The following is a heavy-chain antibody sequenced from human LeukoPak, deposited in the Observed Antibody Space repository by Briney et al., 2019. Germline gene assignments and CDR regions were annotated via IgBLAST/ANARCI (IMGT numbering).Heavy chain of an antibody. D-gene: IGHD3-22*01. CDR2: IYYSGST. V-gene: IGHV4-39*01. J-gene: IGHJ4*02. CDR3: ATGYYDSSGYCFDY. Sequence: PSETLSLTCTVSGGSISSSSYYWGWIRQPPGKGLEWIGSIYYSGSTYYNPSLKSRVTISVDTSKNQFSLKLSSVTAADTAVYYCATGYYDSSGYCFDYWGRGTLVTVSS. CDR1: GGSISSSSYY.